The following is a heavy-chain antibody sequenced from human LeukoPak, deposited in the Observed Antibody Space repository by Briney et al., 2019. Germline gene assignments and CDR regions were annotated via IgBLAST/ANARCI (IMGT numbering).Heavy chain of an antibody. CDR2: VSASGGST. D-gene: IGHD3-9*01. CDR1: GFTFSGYA. CDR3: ARDGQYYDILTVSRGGAFDI. Sequence: GGSLRLSCAASGFTFSGYAMSWVRQAPGKGLEWVSGVSASGGSTYYPDSVKGRFTISRDNSKNTLYLQMNSLRAEDTAVYYCARDGQYYDILTVSRGGAFDIWGQGTMVTVSS. V-gene: IGHV3-23*01. J-gene: IGHJ3*02.